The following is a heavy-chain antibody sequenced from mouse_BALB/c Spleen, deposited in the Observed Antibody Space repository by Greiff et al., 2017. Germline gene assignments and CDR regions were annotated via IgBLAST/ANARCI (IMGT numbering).Heavy chain of an antibody. D-gene: IGHD3-3*01. V-gene: IGHV1-14*01. Sequence: VQLKESGPELVKPGASVKMSCKASGYTFTSYVMHWVKQKLGQGLEWIGYINPYNDGTKYNKKFKGKATLTSDKSSSTAYMELSSMSSEDSADYCCTRGGTGFAYWGQGTLVTVSA. CDR2: INPYNDGT. CDR1: GYTFTSYV. CDR3: TRGGTGFAY. J-gene: IGHJ3*01.